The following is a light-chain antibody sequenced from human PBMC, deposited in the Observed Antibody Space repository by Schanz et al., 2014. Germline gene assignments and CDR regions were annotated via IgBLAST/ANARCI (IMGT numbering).Light chain of an antibody. Sequence: QSVLTQPPSASGTPGQRVTMSCSGSSSNIGSNYVYWYQQLPGTAPKLLIYSNSQRPSGVPDRFSGSKSGTSASLAISGLRSEDEADYYCAAWDVRLSGWVFGGGTKLTVL. CDR1: SSNIGSNY. J-gene: IGLJ3*02. CDR2: SNS. V-gene: IGLV1-47*02. CDR3: AAWDVRLSGWV.